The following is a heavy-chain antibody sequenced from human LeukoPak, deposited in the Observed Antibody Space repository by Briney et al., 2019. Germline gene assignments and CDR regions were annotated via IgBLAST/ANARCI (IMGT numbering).Heavy chain of an antibody. V-gene: IGHV3-43*02. J-gene: IGHJ4*02. CDR1: GFNFDDYA. CDR3: AKDSTSDQ. Sequence: PGGSLRLSCVASGFNFDDYAMHWVRQAPGKGLEWVSLISADGSSTYYANSVRGRFTISRDNRKNSLYLQMNTLRTDDTAFYYCAKDSTSDQWGQGTLVTVSS. CDR2: ISADGSST.